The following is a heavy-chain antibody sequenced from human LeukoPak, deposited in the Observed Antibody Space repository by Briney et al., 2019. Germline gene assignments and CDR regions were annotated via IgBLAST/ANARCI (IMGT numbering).Heavy chain of an antibody. CDR3: ASPDGYNSP. Sequence: PSETLSLTCTVSGGSISSYYWSWLRQPPGKGLECIGYIYYSGSTNYNPSLKSRVTISVDTSKNQFSLKLSSVTAADTAVYYCASPDGYNSPWGQGTLVTVSS. CDR1: GGSISSYY. D-gene: IGHD5-24*01. V-gene: IGHV4-59*01. J-gene: IGHJ5*02. CDR2: IYYSGST.